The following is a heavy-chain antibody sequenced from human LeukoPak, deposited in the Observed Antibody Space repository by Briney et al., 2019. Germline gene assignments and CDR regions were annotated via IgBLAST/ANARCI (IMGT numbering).Heavy chain of an antibody. CDR3: ARESSRNAFDI. CDR2: VNLQGST. Sequence: SGTLSLTCGVSGGSITNTNYWTWVRQPPGKGLEWIGEVNLQGSTNYNPSLMGRVAIAVDTSENHISLQLTSVTAADTAVYYCARESSRNAFDIWGQGTMVTVSS. CDR1: GGSITNTNY. J-gene: IGHJ3*02. V-gene: IGHV4-4*02.